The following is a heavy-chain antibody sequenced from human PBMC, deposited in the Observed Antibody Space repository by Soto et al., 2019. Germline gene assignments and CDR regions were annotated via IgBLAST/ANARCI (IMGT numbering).Heavy chain of an antibody. D-gene: IGHD6-13*01. CDR2: IIPIFGTA. V-gene: IGHV1-69*13. CDR3: ARDPLGIAAAGSYYYYYYGMDV. Sequence: RASVKVSCKASGGTFSSYAISWVRQAPGQGLEWMGGIIPIFGTANYAQKFQGRVTITADESTSTAYMELSSLRSEDTAVYYCARDPLGIAAAGSYYYYYYGMDVWGQGTTVTVSS. J-gene: IGHJ6*02. CDR1: GGTFSSYA.